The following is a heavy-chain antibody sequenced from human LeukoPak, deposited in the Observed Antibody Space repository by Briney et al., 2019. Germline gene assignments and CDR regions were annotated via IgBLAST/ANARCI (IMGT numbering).Heavy chain of an antibody. Sequence: GGSLRLSCAASGFTFRSYYMHWVRQAPGKGLVWVSRISGDGSGTTYADSVKGRFTISRDNSKNTLYLQMNSLRAEDTAVYYCAKGLDFWSGYYVVDYWGQGTLVTVSS. CDR1: GFTFRSYY. J-gene: IGHJ4*02. D-gene: IGHD3-3*01. CDR2: ISGDGSGT. V-gene: IGHV3-74*01. CDR3: AKGLDFWSGYYVVDY.